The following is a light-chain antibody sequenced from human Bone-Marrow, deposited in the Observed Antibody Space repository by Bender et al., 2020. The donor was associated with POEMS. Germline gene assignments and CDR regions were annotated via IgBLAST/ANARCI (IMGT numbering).Light chain of an antibody. J-gene: IGLJ3*02. CDR3: GTWDGSLRAGV. Sequence: QSVLTQPPSVSGAPGQRVTISCTGSSSNTGSGYDINWYQHLPGTAPKLLIYENNKRPSGIPDRFSASKSGTSATLGINGLQTGDDADYYCGTWDGSLRAGVFGGGTKLTVL. CDR1: SSNTGSGY. CDR2: ENN. V-gene: IGLV1-51*02.